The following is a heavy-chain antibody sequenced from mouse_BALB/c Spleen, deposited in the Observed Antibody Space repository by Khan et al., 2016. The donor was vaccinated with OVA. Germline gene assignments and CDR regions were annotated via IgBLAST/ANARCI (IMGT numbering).Heavy chain of an antibody. Sequence: EVKLLESGPGLVKPSQSLSLTCNVTGYSITSGYGWNWIREFPGNKLEWMGYISYSGSTKYNPSLKSRISITRDTSKNQFFLQLNSVTTEDTATYYCARTARIKYWGQGTTLTVSS. CDR3: ARTARIKY. CDR1: GYSITSGYG. J-gene: IGHJ2*01. V-gene: IGHV3-2*02. D-gene: IGHD1-2*01. CDR2: ISYSGST.